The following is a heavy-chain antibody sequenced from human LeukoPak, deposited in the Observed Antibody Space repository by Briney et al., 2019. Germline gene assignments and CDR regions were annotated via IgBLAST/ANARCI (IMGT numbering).Heavy chain of an antibody. Sequence: GSLKISCKGSGYSFTSYWVVWVLQMPGKGLEWMGIIYPGDSDTRYSPSFQGQVTISADKSISTAYLQWSSLKASDTAMYYCARRSSGWYLDYWGQGTLVTVSS. D-gene: IGHD6-19*01. J-gene: IGHJ4*02. CDR1: GYSFTSYW. CDR2: IYPGDSDT. V-gene: IGHV5-51*01. CDR3: ARRSSGWYLDY.